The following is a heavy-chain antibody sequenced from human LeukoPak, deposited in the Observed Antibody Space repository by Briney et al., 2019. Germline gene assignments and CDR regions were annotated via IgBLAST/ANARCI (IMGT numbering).Heavy chain of an antibody. D-gene: IGHD4-17*01. Sequence: PGGPLRLSCAASAFTFSRYGMHWVRQAPGKGLEWVAFIRYDGSNKYYADSVKGRFTISRDNSKNTLYLQMNSLRAEDTAVYYCAKEIWPTVTTPGWTYFDYWGQGALVTVSS. J-gene: IGHJ4*02. CDR1: AFTFSRYG. CDR3: AKEIWPTVTTPGWTYFDY. CDR2: IRYDGSNK. V-gene: IGHV3-30*02.